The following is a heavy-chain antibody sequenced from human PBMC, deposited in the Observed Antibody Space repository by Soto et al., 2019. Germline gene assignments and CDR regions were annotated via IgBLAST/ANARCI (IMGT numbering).Heavy chain of an antibody. J-gene: IGHJ5*02. Sequence: KVSCKASGGTFSSYAISWVRQAPGQGLEWMGGIIPIFGTANYAQKFQGRVTITADKSTSTAYMELSSLRSEDTAVYYCARVGASSPWLAYNWFDPWGQGTLVTVSS. CDR2: IIPIFGTA. V-gene: IGHV1-69*06. D-gene: IGHD6-19*01. CDR3: ARVGASSPWLAYNWFDP. CDR1: GGTFSSYA.